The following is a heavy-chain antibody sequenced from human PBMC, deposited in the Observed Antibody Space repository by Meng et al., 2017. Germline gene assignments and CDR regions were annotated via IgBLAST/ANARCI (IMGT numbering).Heavy chain of an antibody. V-gene: IGHV3-74*01. CDR2: INSDGSST. J-gene: IGHJ4*02. CDR1: GFTFSSYW. D-gene: IGHD6-19*01. CDR3: ARVPDWGSGWSLPSDY. Sequence: VQLVEPGGGLVRPGGSLRRSGAAFGFTFSSYWMHWVRQAPGKGLGWVSRINSDGSSTSYADSVKGRFTISRDNAKNTLYLQMNSLRAEDTAVYYCARVPDWGSGWSLPSDYWGQGTLVTVSS.